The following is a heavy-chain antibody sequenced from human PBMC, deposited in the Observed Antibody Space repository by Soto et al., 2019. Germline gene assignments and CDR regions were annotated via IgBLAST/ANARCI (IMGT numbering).Heavy chain of an antibody. V-gene: IGHV1-46*01. CDR3: ARDSSASATSYSFDN. Sequence: QVQLVQSGAEVKKPGASVKVSCKASGYKFINHYMHWVRQAPGVGLEWMGIINPNGGGTDYAQKFQDRVTMTTDTYMTTAHMELSSPTSEDTAGYFCARDSSASATSYSFDNWCQGTLVSVST. CDR2: INPNGGGT. CDR1: GYKFINHY. D-gene: IGHD3-10*01. J-gene: IGHJ4*02.